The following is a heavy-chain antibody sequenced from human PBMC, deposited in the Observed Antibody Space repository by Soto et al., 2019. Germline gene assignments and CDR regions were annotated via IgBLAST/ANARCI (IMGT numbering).Heavy chain of an antibody. CDR3: ARGRGQLVQRAFDI. Sequence: GASVKVSCKASGGTFSSYAISWVRQAPGQGLEWMGGIIPIFGTANYAQKFQGRVTITADESTSTAYMELSSLRSEDTAVYYCARGRGQLVQRAFDIWGQGTMVTVSS. CDR2: IIPIFGTA. J-gene: IGHJ3*02. V-gene: IGHV1-69*13. D-gene: IGHD6-6*01. CDR1: GGTFSSYA.